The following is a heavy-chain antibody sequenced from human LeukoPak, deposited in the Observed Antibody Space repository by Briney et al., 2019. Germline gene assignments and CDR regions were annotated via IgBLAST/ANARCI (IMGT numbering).Heavy chain of an antibody. CDR3: ARDRGYDILTGSYKTNWFDP. CDR2: INHSGST. D-gene: IGHD3-9*01. CDR1: GGSFSGYY. V-gene: IGHV4-34*01. Sequence: PSETLSLTCAVYGGSFSGYYWSWIRQPPGKGLEWIGEINHSGSTNYNPSLKSRVTISVDTSKNQFSLKLSSVTAADTAVYYCARDRGYDILTGSYKTNWFDPWGQGTLVTVSS. J-gene: IGHJ5*02.